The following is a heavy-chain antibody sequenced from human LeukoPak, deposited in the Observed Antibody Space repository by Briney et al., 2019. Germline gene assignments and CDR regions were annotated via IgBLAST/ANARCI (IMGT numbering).Heavy chain of an antibody. V-gene: IGHV3-66*01. CDR1: GFTVSTNY. Sequence: PGGSLRLTCAASGFTVSTNYMSWVRQAPGKGLEWVSVIYSGGSTYYADSVRGRFTISRDNSKDTLYLQMNSLRAEDTAVYYCARVFGEPIWGQGTMVTVSS. CDR3: ARVFGEPI. J-gene: IGHJ3*02. CDR2: IYSGGST. D-gene: IGHD3-10*02.